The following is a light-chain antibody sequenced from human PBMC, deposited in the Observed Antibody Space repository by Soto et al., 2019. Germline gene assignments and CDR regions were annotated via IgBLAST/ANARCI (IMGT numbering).Light chain of an antibody. J-gene: IGKJ1*01. CDR2: DAS. Sequence: EIGVTQSLGTLSVSPGERATLSCRASQSVSSSLAWYQQKPGQAPRLLISDASTRATGIPARFSGSGSGTEFTLTINRLEPEDFAVYYCQDYGPSWTFCQGTKVDI. CDR1: QSVSSS. V-gene: IGKV3-15*01. CDR3: QDYGPSWT.